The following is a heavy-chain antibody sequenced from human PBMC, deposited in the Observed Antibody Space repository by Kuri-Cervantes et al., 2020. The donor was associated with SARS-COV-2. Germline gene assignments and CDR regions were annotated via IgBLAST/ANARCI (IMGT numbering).Heavy chain of an antibody. V-gene: IGHV3-30-3*01. CDR1: GFTFSSYA. J-gene: IGHJ5*02. CDR3: ARDGGGWFDP. CDR2: ISYDGSNK. D-gene: IGHD3-16*01. Sequence: LSLTCAASGFTFSSYAMHWVRQAPGKGLEWVAVISYDGSNKYYADSVKGRFTISRDNSKNTLYLQMNSLRAEDTAVYYCARDGGGWFDPWGQGTLVTVSS.